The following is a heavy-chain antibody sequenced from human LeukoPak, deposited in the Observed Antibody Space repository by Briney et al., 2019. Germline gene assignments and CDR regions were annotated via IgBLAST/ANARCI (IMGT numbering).Heavy chain of an antibody. Sequence: PSETLSLPCSVSGGSINSHYWSWIRQPPGKRLEWIGYIFNTGNTNYNPSLASRVTMSVDTSRAQFFLRLSPVTAADTAIYYCASRPADTTWYGVFHYWSQGTLVTVSS. CDR2: IFNTGNT. D-gene: IGHD3-10*01. J-gene: IGHJ4*02. CDR3: ASRPADTTWYGVFHY. V-gene: IGHV4-59*11. CDR1: GGSINSHY.